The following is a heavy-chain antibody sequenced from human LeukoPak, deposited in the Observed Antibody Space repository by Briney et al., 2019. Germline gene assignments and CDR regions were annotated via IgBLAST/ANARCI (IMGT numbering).Heavy chain of an antibody. Sequence: GGSLRLSCAASGFTFSSYAMSWVRQAPGKGREWVSAISGSGGSTYYADSVKGRFTISRDNSKNTLYLQMNSLRAEDTAVYYCAKGYYYGSGSYFFGYYYMDVWGKGTTVTVSS. V-gene: IGHV3-23*01. CDR3: AKGYYYGSGSYFFGYYYMDV. D-gene: IGHD3-10*01. CDR1: GFTFSSYA. CDR2: ISGSGGST. J-gene: IGHJ6*03.